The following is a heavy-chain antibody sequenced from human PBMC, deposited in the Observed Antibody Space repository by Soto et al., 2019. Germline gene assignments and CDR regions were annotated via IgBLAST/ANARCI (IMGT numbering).Heavy chain of an antibody. CDR3: ARGYRDGYNTYYYYGMDV. J-gene: IGHJ6*02. V-gene: IGHV6-1*01. D-gene: IGHD5-12*01. CDR2: TYYRSKWYN. Sequence: SQTLSLTCAISGYSVSSNSAAWNWIRQSPSRGLEWLGRTYYRSKWYNDYAVSVKSRITINPDTSKNQFSLQLNSVTPEDTAVYYCARGYRDGYNTYYYYGMDVWGQGTTVTVSS. CDR1: GYSVSSNSAA.